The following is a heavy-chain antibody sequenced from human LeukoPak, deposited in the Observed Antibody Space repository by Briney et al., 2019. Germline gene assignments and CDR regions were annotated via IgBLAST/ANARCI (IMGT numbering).Heavy chain of an antibody. V-gene: IGHV4-38-2*01. Sequence: SETLSLTCAVSGYSISSGYYWGWIRQPPGKGLEWIGSIYHSGSTYYNPSLKSRVTISVETSKTQFSLKLSSVTAADTAVYYCAGSMVRGVIKLDYWGQGTLVTVSS. CDR1: GYSISSGYY. CDR3: AGSMVRGVIKLDY. CDR2: IYHSGST. J-gene: IGHJ4*02. D-gene: IGHD3-10*01.